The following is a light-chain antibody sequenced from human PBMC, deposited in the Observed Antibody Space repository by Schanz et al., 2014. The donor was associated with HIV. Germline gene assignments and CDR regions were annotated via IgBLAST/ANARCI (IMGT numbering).Light chain of an antibody. CDR2: GTS. CDR3: QQYGVSPPWT. J-gene: IGKJ1*01. Sequence: EIVLTQSPATLSLSPGERATLSCRASQSVSSNYLAWYQQKPGQAPRLLIYGTSSRATGIPDRFSGSGSGTDFTLTISRLEPEDFAVYYCQQYGVSPPWTFGQGTRVEIK. CDR1: QSVSSNY. V-gene: IGKV3-20*01.